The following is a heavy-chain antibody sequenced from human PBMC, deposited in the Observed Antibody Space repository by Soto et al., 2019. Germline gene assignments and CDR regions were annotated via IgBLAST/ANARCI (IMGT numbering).Heavy chain of an antibody. CDR3: ARHKDTSSRHRLTDF. V-gene: IGHV4-39*01. J-gene: IGHJ4*02. D-gene: IGHD6-13*01. CDR2: IYYSGNA. CDR1: GGSISSRSYY. Sequence: SSETLSLTCTVSGGSISSRSYYWGWIRQPPGKGLEWIGSIYYSGNAYYNPSLKSRVAVSIDTSKNQFSLKVTSVTATDTAVYYLARHKDTSSRHRLTDFWGQGTLVTVSS.